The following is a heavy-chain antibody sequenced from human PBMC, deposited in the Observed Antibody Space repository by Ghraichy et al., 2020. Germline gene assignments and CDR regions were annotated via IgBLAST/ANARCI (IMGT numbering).Heavy chain of an antibody. V-gene: IGHV4-39*01. J-gene: IGHJ4*02. CDR2: IYYSGST. CDR3: ARPTAGTFDY. D-gene: IGHD6-13*01. CDR1: GGSISSSSYY. Sequence: SETLSLTCTVSGGSISSSSYYWGWIRQPPGKGLEWIGSIYYSGSTYYNPSLKSRVTISVDTFKNQFSLKLSSVTAADTAVYYCARPTAGTFDYWGQGTLVTVSS.